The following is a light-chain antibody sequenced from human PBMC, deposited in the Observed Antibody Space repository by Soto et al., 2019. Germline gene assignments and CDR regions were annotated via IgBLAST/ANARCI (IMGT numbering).Light chain of an antibody. V-gene: IGLV2-8*01. Sequence: QSALTQPPSASGSPGQSVTISCTGTSSDIGGYNSVSWYQQHPGKAPRLMIYEVNKRPSGVPDRFSGSKSGYTASLTVSGLQTEDEADYYCSSYAGSNNWVFGGGTKLTVL. J-gene: IGLJ3*02. CDR2: EVN. CDR1: SSDIGGYNS. CDR3: SSYAGSNNWV.